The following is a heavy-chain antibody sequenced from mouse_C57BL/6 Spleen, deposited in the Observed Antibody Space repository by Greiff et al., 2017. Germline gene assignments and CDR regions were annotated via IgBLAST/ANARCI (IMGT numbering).Heavy chain of an antibody. CDR1: GYTFTSYW. Sequence: QVQLQQPGTELVKPGASVKLSCKASGYTFTSYWMHWVKQRPGQGLEWIGNINPSNGGTNYNEKFKGKATLTVDKSSSTAYMQLSSLTSEDSAVYYCARSGVTTDAMDYWGQGTSVTVSS. J-gene: IGHJ4*01. CDR3: ARSGVTTDAMDY. CDR2: INPSNGGT. D-gene: IGHD1-1*01. V-gene: IGHV1-53*01.